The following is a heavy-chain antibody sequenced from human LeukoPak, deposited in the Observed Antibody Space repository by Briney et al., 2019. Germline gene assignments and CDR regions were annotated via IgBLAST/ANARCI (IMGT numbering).Heavy chain of an antibody. CDR1: GFTFSSYA. Sequence: GGSLRLSCAASGFTFSSYAMNWVRQAPGKGLEFVSYISNNGTITYNADSVKGRFTISRDNAKNSLYLQMNSLRADDTALYYCAKDRGPGIAAHVDYWGQGTLVTVSS. CDR2: ISNNGTIT. V-gene: IGHV3-48*03. CDR3: AKDRGPGIAAHVDY. D-gene: IGHD6-13*01. J-gene: IGHJ4*02.